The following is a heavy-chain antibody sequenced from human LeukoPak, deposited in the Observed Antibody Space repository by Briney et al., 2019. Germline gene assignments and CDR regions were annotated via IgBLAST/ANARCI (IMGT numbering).Heavy chain of an antibody. V-gene: IGHV4-59*12. CDR2: IYYSGST. D-gene: IGHD4-17*01. CDR3: ARELGNGDYGGAFDV. Sequence: SETLSLTCTVSGGSISSYYWSWIRQPPGKGLEWIGYIYYSGSTYYNPSLKSRVTISVDTSKNQFSLKLTSVTAADTAMYSCARELGNGDYGGAFDVWGQGTTFTVSS. CDR1: GGSISSYY. J-gene: IGHJ3*01.